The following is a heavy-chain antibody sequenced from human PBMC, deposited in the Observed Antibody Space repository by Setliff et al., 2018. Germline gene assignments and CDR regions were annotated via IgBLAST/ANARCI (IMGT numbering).Heavy chain of an antibody. CDR2: IIPFFRTA. J-gene: IGHJ4*02. V-gene: IGHV1-69*05. Sequence: GASVKVSCKASGGTFSNYAVNWVRQAPGQGLEWMGGIIPFFRTANYAQNFQDRVTITTDKTTSTAFMELSSLRSEDTAVYYCATGFLRYDILTGYYQRPHYFEYWGQGTLVTVSS. CDR3: ATGFLRYDILTGYYQRPHYFEY. D-gene: IGHD3-9*01. CDR1: GGTFSNYA.